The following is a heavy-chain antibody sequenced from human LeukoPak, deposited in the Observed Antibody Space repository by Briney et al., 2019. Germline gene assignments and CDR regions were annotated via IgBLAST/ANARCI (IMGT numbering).Heavy chain of an antibody. V-gene: IGHV7-4-1*02. D-gene: IGHD6-13*01. CDR2: INTNTGNP. J-gene: IGHJ4*02. CDR3: ARVYPFHYSSSWYNPRGHFDY. Sequence: ASVKVSRKASGYTFTSYAMNWVRQAPGQGLEWMGWINTNTGNPTYAQGFTGRFVFSLDTSVSTAYLQISSLKAEDTAVYYCARVYPFHYSSSWYNPRGHFDYWGQGTLVTVSS. CDR1: GYTFTSYA.